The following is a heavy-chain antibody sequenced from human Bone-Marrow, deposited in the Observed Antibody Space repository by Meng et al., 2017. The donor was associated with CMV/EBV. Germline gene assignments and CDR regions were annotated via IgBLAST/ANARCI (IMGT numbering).Heavy chain of an antibody. CDR1: GFTFRSYG. J-gene: IGHJ4*02. CDR3: AKDGSVVSENYFDY. V-gene: IGHV3-33*06. D-gene: IGHD3-10*01. CDR2: IWYDGSNK. Sequence: GGSLRLSCAASGFTFRSYGMHWVRQAPGKGREWVAAIWYDGSNKYYADSVKGRFTISRDNSKNTLYLQMNSLRAEDTAVYYCAKDGSVVSENYFDYWGQGTLVTVSS.